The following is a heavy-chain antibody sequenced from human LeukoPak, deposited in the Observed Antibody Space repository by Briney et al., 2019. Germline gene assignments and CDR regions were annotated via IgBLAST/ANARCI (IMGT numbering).Heavy chain of an antibody. CDR1: GFTFSRYT. Sequence: PGGSLRLSCAASGFTFSRYTVNWVRQAPGKGLEWVSYISSSSSDINYADSVKGRFTISRDNAKNSLYLQMNSLRAEDTSVYYCARDGYETNSGDAFDIWGQGTMVTVSS. CDR2: ISSSSSDI. D-gene: IGHD6-13*01. CDR3: ARDGYETNSGDAFDI. J-gene: IGHJ3*02. V-gene: IGHV3-48*01.